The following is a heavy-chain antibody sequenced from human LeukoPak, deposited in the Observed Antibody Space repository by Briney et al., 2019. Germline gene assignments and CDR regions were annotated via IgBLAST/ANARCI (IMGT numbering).Heavy chain of an antibody. Sequence: PSETLSLTCTVSGGSISSYYWSWIRQPPGKGLEWVGYIYYSGSTNYNPSLRSRVTISVDTSTNQSSLKLSSVTAADTAVYYCATTYYDFWSGYFPYYYGMDVWGQGATVTVSS. V-gene: IGHV4-59*01. J-gene: IGHJ6*02. CDR3: ATTYYDFWSGYFPYYYGMDV. D-gene: IGHD3-3*01. CDR1: GGSISSYY. CDR2: IYYSGST.